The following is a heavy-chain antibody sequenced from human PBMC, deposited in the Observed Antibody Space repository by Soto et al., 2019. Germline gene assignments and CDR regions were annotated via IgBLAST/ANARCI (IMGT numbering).Heavy chain of an antibody. CDR1: GGSISSGGYY. V-gene: IGHV4-31*03. CDR3: ASYSKRLGYCSSTSCYNCFDL. CDR2: IYYSGST. Sequence: PSETLSLTCTVSGGSISSGGYYWSWIRQHPGKGLEWIGYIYYSGSTYYNPSLKSRVTISVDTSKNQFSLKLSSVTAADTAVYYCASYSKRLGYCSSTSCYNCFDLWGQGTLVTVSS. D-gene: IGHD2-2*01. J-gene: IGHJ5*02.